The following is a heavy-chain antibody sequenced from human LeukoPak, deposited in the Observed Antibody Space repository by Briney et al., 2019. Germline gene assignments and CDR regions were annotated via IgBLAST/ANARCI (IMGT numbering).Heavy chain of an antibody. CDR3: ARYTDDDTGYYYLDY. D-gene: IGHD3-9*01. J-gene: IGHJ4*02. Sequence: PGGSLRLSCAASGFTFSSYWVHWVRQAPGEGLVWVSRINSHGNSTNYGDSVKGRFTISRDNANNTLYLQMNSLRAEDTAGYYCARYTDDDTGYYYLDYWGQGTLLTVSS. CDR2: INSHGNST. V-gene: IGHV3-74*01. CDR1: GFTFSSYW.